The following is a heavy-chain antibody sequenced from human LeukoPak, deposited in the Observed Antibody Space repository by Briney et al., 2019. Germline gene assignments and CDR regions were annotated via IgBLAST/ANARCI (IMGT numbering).Heavy chain of an antibody. CDR1: GFTSSSYE. CDR3: ARVSVVVPAAKGFDY. V-gene: IGHV3-48*03. CDR2: ISSSGSTI. D-gene: IGHD2-2*01. Sequence: GGSLRLSCAASGFTSSSYEMNWVRQAPGKGLEWVSYISSSGSTIYYADSVKGRFTISRDNAKNSLYLQMNSLRAEDTADYYCARVSVVVPAAKGFDYWGQGTLVTVSS. J-gene: IGHJ4*02.